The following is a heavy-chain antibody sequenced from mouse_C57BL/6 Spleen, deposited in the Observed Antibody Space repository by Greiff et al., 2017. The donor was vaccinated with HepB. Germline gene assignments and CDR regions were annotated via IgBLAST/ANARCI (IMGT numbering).Heavy chain of an antibody. CDR2: INYDGSST. CDR1: GFTFSDYY. V-gene: IGHV5-16*01. Sequence: EVNVVESEGGLVQPGRSMKLSCTASGFTFSDYYMAWVRQVPEKGLEWVANINYDGSSTYYLDSLKSRFIISRDNAKNILYLQMSSLKSEDTATYYCARESLFGAMDYWGQGTSVTVSS. CDR3: ARESLFGAMDY. J-gene: IGHJ4*01.